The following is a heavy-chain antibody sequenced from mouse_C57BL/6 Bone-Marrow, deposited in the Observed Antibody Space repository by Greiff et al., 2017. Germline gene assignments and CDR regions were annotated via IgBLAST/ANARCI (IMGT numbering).Heavy chain of an antibody. Sequence: VKLQESGAELARPGASVKLSCKASGYTFTSYGISWVKQRTGQGLEWIGEIYPRSGNTYYNEKFKGKATLTADKSSSTAYMELRSLKSEDSAVYFCAGGRFYFDCWGQGTTLTVSS. CDR1: GYTFTSYG. V-gene: IGHV1-81*01. J-gene: IGHJ2*01. CDR3: AGGRFYFDC. CDR2: IYPRSGNT.